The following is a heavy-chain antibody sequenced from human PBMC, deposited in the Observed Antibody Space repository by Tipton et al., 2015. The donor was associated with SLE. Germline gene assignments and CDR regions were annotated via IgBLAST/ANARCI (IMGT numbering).Heavy chain of an antibody. CDR2: IYYSGST. CDR3: ARGGHCSSTSCIDY. CDR1: GGSISSYY. J-gene: IGHJ4*02. Sequence: TLSLTCTVSGGSISSYYWSWIRQPPGKGLEWIGYIYYSGSTDYNPSLKSRVTISVDTSKNQFSLKLSSVTAADTAVYYCARGGHCSSTSCIDYWGQGTLVSVS. V-gene: IGHV4-59*01. D-gene: IGHD2-2*01.